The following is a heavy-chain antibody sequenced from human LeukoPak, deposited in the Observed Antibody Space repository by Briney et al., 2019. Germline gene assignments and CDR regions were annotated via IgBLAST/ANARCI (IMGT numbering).Heavy chain of an antibody. D-gene: IGHD4-17*01. Sequence: PSETLSLTCAVCGGSFSGYYLSWIRQPPGKGLEWIGEINHSGSTNYNPSLKSRVTISVDTSKNQFSLRLSSVTAADTAVYYCARQTTVTNWGQGTLVTVSS. CDR2: INHSGST. J-gene: IGHJ4*02. CDR1: GGSFSGYY. CDR3: ARQTTVTN. V-gene: IGHV4-34*01.